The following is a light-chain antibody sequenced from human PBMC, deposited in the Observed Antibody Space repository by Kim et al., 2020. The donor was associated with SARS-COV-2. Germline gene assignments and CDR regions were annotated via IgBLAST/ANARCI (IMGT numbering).Light chain of an antibody. V-gene: IGKV3-20*01. CDR2: GAS. Sequence: SPGERATLSCRASQSVSSSYLAWYQQNPGQAPRLLIYGASSRATGIPDRFSGSGSGTDFTLTISRLEPEDFAVYYCQQYGSSPLTFGQGTKVDIK. CDR1: QSVSSSY. J-gene: IGKJ1*01. CDR3: QQYGSSPLT.